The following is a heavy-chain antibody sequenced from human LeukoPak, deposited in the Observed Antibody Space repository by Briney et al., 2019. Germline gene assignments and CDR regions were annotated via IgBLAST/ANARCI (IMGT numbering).Heavy chain of an antibody. CDR1: GGSISSGGYY. V-gene: IGHV4-61*02. CDR3: ARYSWRAFDI. Sequence: PSEPLSLTCTVSGGSISSGGYYWSWIRQPPGKGLEWIGRIYTSGSTNYNPSLKSRVTISVDTSKNQFSLKLSSVTAADTAVYYCARYSWRAFDIWGQGTMVTVSS. CDR2: IYTSGST. J-gene: IGHJ3*02. D-gene: IGHD3-3*01.